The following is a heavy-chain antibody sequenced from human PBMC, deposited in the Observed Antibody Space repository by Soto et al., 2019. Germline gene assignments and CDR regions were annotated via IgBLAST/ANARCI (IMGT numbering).Heavy chain of an antibody. CDR3: AKDLSSVPEY. Sequence: PGGSLRLSCTASGVTFRSYWMYWVRQAPGKGLEWFSRIKTDGSITSYADSVKGRFTVSRDNARDTLYLQMNSLRVEDTAVYYCAKDLSSVPEYWGQGTLVTVSS. V-gene: IGHV3-74*01. J-gene: IGHJ4*02. CDR1: GVTFRSYW. CDR2: IKTDGSIT. D-gene: IGHD1-26*01.